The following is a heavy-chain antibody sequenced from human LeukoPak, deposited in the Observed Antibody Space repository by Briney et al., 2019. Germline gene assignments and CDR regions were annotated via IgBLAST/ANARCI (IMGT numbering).Heavy chain of an antibody. CDR3: ATDGNGWNYFDY. CDR1: GYTLTELS. D-gene: IGHD1-1*01. CDR2: FDPEDGET. V-gene: IGHV1-24*01. J-gene: IGHJ4*02. Sequence: GASVKVSCKVSGYTLTELSMHWVRQAPGKGLEWMGGFDPEDGETIYAQRFQGRVTMTEDTSTDTAYMELSSLRSGDTAVYYCATDGNGWNYFDYWGQGTLVTVSS.